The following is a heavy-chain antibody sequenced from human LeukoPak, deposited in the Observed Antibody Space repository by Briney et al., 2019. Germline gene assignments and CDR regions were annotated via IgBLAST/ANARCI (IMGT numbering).Heavy chain of an antibody. Sequence: GGSLRLSCAASGFTFSSYAMSWARQAPGKGLEWVSAISGSGGSTYYADSVKGRFTISRDNSKNTLYLQMNSLRAEDTAVYYCAKDPGRVPATLYFDYWGQGTLVTVSS. CDR3: AKDPGRVPATLYFDY. CDR2: ISGSGGST. CDR1: GFTFSSYA. J-gene: IGHJ4*02. V-gene: IGHV3-23*01. D-gene: IGHD2-15*01.